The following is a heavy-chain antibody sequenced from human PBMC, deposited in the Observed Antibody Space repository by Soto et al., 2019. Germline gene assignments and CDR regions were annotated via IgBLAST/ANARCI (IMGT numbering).Heavy chain of an antibody. CDR1: GFSLSTSGVG. V-gene: IGHV2-5*02. CDR3: AHSALRYFDWLLSEYFDY. D-gene: IGHD3-9*01. Sequence: KESGPTLVKPTQTLTLTCTFSGFSLSTSGVGVGWIRQPPGKALEWLALIYWDDDKRYSPSLKSRLTITKDTSKNQVVLTMTNMDPVDTATYYCAHSALRYFDWLLSEYFDYWGQGTLVTVSS. CDR2: IYWDDDK. J-gene: IGHJ4*02.